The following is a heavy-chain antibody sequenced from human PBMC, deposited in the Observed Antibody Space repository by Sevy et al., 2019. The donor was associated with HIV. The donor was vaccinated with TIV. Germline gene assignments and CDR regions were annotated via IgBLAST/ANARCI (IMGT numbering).Heavy chain of an antibody. CDR1: GGSISSYY. CDR3: ARDRRVHTIFGGMDV. V-gene: IGHV4-59*01. D-gene: IGHD3-3*01. J-gene: IGHJ6*04. Sequence: SETLSLTCTVSGGSISSYYWSWIRQPPGKGLEWIGYIYYSGSTNYNPSLKSRVTISVDTSKNQFSLKLSSVTAADTAVYYCARDRRVHTIFGGMDVWGKGTTVTVSS. CDR2: IYYSGST.